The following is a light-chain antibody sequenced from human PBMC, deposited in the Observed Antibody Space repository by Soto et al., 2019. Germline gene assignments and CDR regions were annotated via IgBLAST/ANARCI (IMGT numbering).Light chain of an antibody. J-gene: IGLJ2*01. CDR2: GNS. V-gene: IGLV1-40*01. CDR1: SSNIGAGYD. CDR3: QSYDSSLSLHVV. Sequence: HSVLTQPPSVSGAPGQRVTISCTGSSSNIGAGYDVHWYQQLPGTAPKLLIYGNSNRPSGVPDRFSGSKSGTSASLAITGLQAEDEADYYCQSYDSSLSLHVVFGGGTKVTVL.